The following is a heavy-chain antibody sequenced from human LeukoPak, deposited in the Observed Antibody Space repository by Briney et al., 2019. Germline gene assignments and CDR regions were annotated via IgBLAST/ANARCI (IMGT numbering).Heavy chain of an antibody. J-gene: IGHJ4*02. CDR2: MSSSSSTI. V-gene: IGHV3-48*01. D-gene: IGHD4-17*01. CDR3: ARNAAVTSYSYFYY. CDR1: GVTFSSYS. Sequence: GGSLRLSCAASGVTFSSYSMNWVRQAPGKGLEWVSYMSSSSSTIYYADSVKGRSTISRDNAKNSLYLQMNSLRAEDTAVYYCARNAAVTSYSYFYYWGQGSLVTVSS.